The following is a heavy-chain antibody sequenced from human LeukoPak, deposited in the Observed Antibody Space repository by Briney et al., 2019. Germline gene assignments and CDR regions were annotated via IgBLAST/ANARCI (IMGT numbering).Heavy chain of an antibody. D-gene: IGHD4-23*01. CDR2: ISGTSSTI. J-gene: IGHJ4*02. CDR3: ARRGPGGNAPPNYFDY. V-gene: IGHV3-48*02. CDR1: GFTFSSYI. Sequence: GGSLRLSCAASGFTFSSYIMNWVRPAPRKGLEWMSYISGTSSTIYYADSGKGRFTISRDNAKNSLYLKMNSLRDEDTAVYYCARRGPGGNAPPNYFDYWGQGTLVTVSS.